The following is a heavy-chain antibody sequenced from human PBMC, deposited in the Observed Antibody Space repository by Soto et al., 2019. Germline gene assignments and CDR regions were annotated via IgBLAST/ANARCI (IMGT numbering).Heavy chain of an antibody. J-gene: IGHJ4*02. V-gene: IGHV3-33*01. CDR3: ARDSPKGTPKWELGGYFDY. Sequence: PVGSLRLSCAASGFTFSSYGMHWVRQAPGKGLEWVAVIWYDGSNKYYADSVKGRFTISRDNSKNTLYLQMNSLRAEDTAVYYCARDSPKGTPKWELGGYFDYWGQGTMVTVYS. D-gene: IGHD1-26*01. CDR1: GFTFSSYG. CDR2: IWYDGSNK.